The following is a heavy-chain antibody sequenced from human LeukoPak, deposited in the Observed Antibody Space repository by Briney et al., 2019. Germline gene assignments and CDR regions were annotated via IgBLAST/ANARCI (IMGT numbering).Heavy chain of an antibody. CDR3: ARGIPYYYDSSGYLRWYSDY. CDR1: GYTFTSYG. Sequence: ASVKVSCKASGYTFTSYGISWVRQAPGQGLEWMGWISAYNGNTNYAQKLQGRVTMTTDTSTSTAYMELRSLRSDDTAVYYCARGIPYYYDSSGYLRWYSDYWGQGTLVTVSS. CDR2: ISAYNGNT. J-gene: IGHJ4*02. V-gene: IGHV1-18*01. D-gene: IGHD3-22*01.